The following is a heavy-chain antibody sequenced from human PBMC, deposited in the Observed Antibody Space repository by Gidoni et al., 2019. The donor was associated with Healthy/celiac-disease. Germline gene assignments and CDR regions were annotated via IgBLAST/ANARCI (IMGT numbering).Heavy chain of an antibody. CDR3: ARGGREGAIEL. CDR1: GVTFSTYW. CDR2: IKPEGNQK. J-gene: IGHJ4*02. Sequence: EVQLVESGGDLVQPGESLRLSCAASGVTFSTYWRTWVRQAPGKGLEGVANIKPEGNQKYYVDSVKGRCNITRDNAKNSLNRQMNSLRAEETAVYYCARGGREGAIELWGQGTLVTVSS. V-gene: IGHV3-7*01. D-gene: IGHD1-26*01.